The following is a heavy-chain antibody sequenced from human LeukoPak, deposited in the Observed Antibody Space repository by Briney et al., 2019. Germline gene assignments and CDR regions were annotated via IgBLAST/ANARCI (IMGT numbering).Heavy chain of an antibody. V-gene: IGHV4-34*01. CDR2: INHSGST. Sequence: SETLSLTCAVYGGSFSGYYWSWIRQPPGKGLEWIGEINHSGSTNYNPSLKSRVTISVDTSKNQFSLKMNSVIAADTAVYYCARLTAAGTWWFDPWGQGTLVTVSS. CDR1: GGSFSGYY. CDR3: ARLTAAGTWWFDP. D-gene: IGHD6-13*01. J-gene: IGHJ5*02.